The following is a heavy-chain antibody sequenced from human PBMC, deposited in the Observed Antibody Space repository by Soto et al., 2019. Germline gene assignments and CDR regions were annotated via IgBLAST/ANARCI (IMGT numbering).Heavy chain of an antibody. CDR3: ARGYCSGGSCYPRQYYACYYGMDV. CDR2: IWYDGSNK. D-gene: IGHD2-15*01. V-gene: IGHV3-33*01. CDR1: GFTFSSYG. J-gene: IGHJ6*02. Sequence: QVQLVESGGGVVQPGRSLRLSCAASGFTFSSYGMHWVRQAPGKGLEWVAVIWYDGSNKYYAVSVKGRFTISRDNSKNTLDLQMNSLRAEDTAVYYCARGYCSGGSCYPRQYYACYYGMDVWGQGTTVTGSS.